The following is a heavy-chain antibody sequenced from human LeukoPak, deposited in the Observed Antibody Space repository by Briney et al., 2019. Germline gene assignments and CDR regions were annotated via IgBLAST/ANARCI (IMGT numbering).Heavy chain of an antibody. CDR1: GYTFSDYY. V-gene: IGHV1-2*02. J-gene: IGHJ5*02. CDR3: TREARAGNWFDP. Sequence: ASVKVSCKASGYTFSDYYIHWVRQAPGQGLEWMGWINPDSGGTNYAQKFQGSVTMTRDTSITTVYMELSRLRSDDTAVFYCTREARAGNWFDPWGQGTLVTVSS. D-gene: IGHD6-19*01. CDR2: INPDSGGT.